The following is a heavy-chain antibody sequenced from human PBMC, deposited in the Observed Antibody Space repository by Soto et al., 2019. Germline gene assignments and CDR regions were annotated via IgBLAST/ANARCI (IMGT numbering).Heavy chain of an antibody. V-gene: IGHV4-30-2*01. CDR3: ARAGRVVTGAFDI. D-gene: IGHD3-3*01. CDR1: GGSISSRGYS. J-gene: IGHJ3*02. Sequence: PSATLSLTCAVSGGSISSRGYSWSWIRQPPGKGLGWIGYIYHSGSTYYNPSLKSRVTISVDRSKNQFSLKLSSVTAADTAVYYCARAGRVVTGAFDIWGQGTMVTVSS. CDR2: IYHSGST.